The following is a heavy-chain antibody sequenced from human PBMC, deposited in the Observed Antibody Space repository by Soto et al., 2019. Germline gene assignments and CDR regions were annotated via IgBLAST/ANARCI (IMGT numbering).Heavy chain of an antibody. Sequence: QAQLEQSGAEVKKPGASVKVSCKASGYVFTSYDIDWVRQAPGQGLEWLGWMNANTGETGYAQKFQGRVDMTRDRSMSTAYMELSSLTSDATAVSYCARGHSSGKYHPLHSFFQLWGQGSLVSVSS. J-gene: IGHJ1*01. CDR1: GYVFTSYD. CDR3: ARGHSSGKYHPLHSFFQL. D-gene: IGHD3-22*01. CDR2: MNANTGET. V-gene: IGHV1-8*01.